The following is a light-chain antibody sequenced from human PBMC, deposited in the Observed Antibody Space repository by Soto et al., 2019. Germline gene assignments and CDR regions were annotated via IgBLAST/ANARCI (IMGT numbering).Light chain of an antibody. V-gene: IGKV3-11*01. J-gene: IGKJ5*01. CDR3: QQRFNWPPIT. CDR2: DAS. Sequence: EIVLTQSPATLSLSPGERATLSCRASQSVSRYLAWYQQKPGQAPRLLIYDASNSATGIPARFSGSGSGTDFTLTISSLEPEDVAVYYFQQRFNWPPITFGQGTRLEIK. CDR1: QSVSRY.